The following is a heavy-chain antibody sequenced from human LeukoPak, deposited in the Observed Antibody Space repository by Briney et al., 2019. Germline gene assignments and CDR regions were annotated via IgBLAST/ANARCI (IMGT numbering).Heavy chain of an antibody. J-gene: IGHJ4*02. V-gene: IGHV3-66*01. CDR1: GFTLNTNY. D-gene: IGHD3-22*01. Sequence: GGSLRLSCAASGFTLNTNYMNWVRQVPGKGLEWVSVIYAGGNTYYADSVKERFTISRDNSRNTLYLQMNSLRAEDTAVYYCAKKGYYDGSGYYMYYFDHWGQGTLVTVSS. CDR3: AKKGYYDGSGYYMYYFDH. CDR2: IYAGGNT.